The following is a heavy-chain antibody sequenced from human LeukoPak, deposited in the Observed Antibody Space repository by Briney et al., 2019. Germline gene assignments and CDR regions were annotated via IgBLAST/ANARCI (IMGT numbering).Heavy chain of an antibody. D-gene: IGHD3-22*01. Sequence: SETLSLTCTVSGRSISSYYWGWIRQPPGKGLEWIAYIYYSGSTNYNPSLKSRVTISVDTSKNQFSLKLSSVTAADTAVYYCARVGPCGYYSLGAFDIWGQGTMVTVSS. CDR2: IYYSGST. CDR3: ARVGPCGYYSLGAFDI. V-gene: IGHV4-59*01. CDR1: GRSISSYY. J-gene: IGHJ3*02.